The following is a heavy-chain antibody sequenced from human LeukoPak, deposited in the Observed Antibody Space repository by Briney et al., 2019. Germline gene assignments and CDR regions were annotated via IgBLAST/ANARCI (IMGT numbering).Heavy chain of an antibody. V-gene: IGHV4-4*07. Sequence: SETLSLTCTVSGGSISSYYWSWIRQPAGKGLEWIGRIYTSGSTNYNPSLKSRVTISVDTSKNQFSLKLSSVTAADTAVYYCARTPDYYDSSGYPTQFDYWGQGTLVTVSS. CDR2: IYTSGST. D-gene: IGHD3-22*01. J-gene: IGHJ4*02. CDR1: GGSISSYY. CDR3: ARTPDYYDSSGYPTQFDY.